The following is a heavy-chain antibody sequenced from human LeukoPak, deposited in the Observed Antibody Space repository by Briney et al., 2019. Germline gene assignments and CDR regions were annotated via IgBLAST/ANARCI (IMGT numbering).Heavy chain of an antibody. CDR2: IYYTGST. CDR1: GGSISSYY. Sequence: SETLSLTYTVSGGSISSYYWSWIRQPPGKGLEWIGYIYYTGSTNYNPSLKSRVTISVDTSKNQFSLKLSSLTAADTAVYYRARTVPRQLIDYWGQGTLVTVSS. V-gene: IGHV4-59*01. CDR3: ARTVPRQLIDY. J-gene: IGHJ4*02. D-gene: IGHD4-11*01.